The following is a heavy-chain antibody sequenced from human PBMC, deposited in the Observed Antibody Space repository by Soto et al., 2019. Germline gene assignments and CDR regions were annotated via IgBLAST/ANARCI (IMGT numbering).Heavy chain of an antibody. CDR1: GYTFTSYG. Sequence: EASVKVSCKASGYTFTSYGISWVRQAPGQGLEWMGWISAYNGNTNYAQKLQGRVTMTTDTSTSTAYMELRSLRSDDTAVYYCAREALTYYDFWSGRYYYGMDVWGQGTTVTVSS. D-gene: IGHD3-3*01. V-gene: IGHV1-18*01. J-gene: IGHJ6*02. CDR3: AREALTYYDFWSGRYYYGMDV. CDR2: ISAYNGNT.